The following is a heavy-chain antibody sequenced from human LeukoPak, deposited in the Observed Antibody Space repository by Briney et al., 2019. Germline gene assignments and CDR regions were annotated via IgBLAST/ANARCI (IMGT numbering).Heavy chain of an antibody. J-gene: IGHJ6*03. D-gene: IGHD3-9*01. CDR3: ARSRWDDILTCYLVRDYYYYYMDV. CDR2: ISSSSSTI. CDR1: GFTFSSYS. Sequence: GSLRLSCAASGFTFSSYSMNWVRQAPGKGLEWVSYISSSSSTIYYADSVKGRFTISRDNAKNSLYLQMNSLRAEDTAVYYCARSRWDDILTCYLVRDYYYYYMDVWGKGTTVTVSS. V-gene: IGHV3-48*04.